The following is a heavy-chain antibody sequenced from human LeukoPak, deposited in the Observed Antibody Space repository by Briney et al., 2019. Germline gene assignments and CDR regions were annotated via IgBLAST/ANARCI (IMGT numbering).Heavy chain of an antibody. CDR3: ARDSNGGSYYGGGFDY. Sequence: ASVKVSCKASGYTFTSYSITWVRQAPGQGLEWMGWISAYNGDTNYAQKLQGRVTMTTDTSTSTAYMELRSLRSDDTAVYYCARDSNGGSYYGGGFDYWGQGTLVTVSS. CDR2: ISAYNGDT. V-gene: IGHV1-18*01. D-gene: IGHD3-10*01. CDR1: GYTFTSYS. J-gene: IGHJ4*02.